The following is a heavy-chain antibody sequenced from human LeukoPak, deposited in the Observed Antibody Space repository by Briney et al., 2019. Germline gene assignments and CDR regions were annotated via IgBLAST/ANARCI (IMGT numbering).Heavy chain of an antibody. V-gene: IGHV1-18*01. D-gene: IGHD6-13*01. CDR1: GYTFTRYG. J-gene: IGHJ6*03. Sequence: ASVKVSRKASGYTFTRYGISWVRQAPGQGLEGMGWINAYNGNTNYAQKLQGRVTMTTDTSTSTAYMELRSLRSDDTAVYYCARWKGYSSSWSAYYYYYYYMDVWGKGTTVTISS. CDR3: ARWKGYSSSWSAYYYYYYYMDV. CDR2: INAYNGNT.